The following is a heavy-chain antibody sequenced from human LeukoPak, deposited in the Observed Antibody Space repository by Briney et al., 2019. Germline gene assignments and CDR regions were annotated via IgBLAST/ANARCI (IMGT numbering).Heavy chain of an antibody. CDR2: ISSSGSTT. Sequence: PGGSLRLSCAPSGFTFSNYEMNWVRQAPGQGGEGISYISSSGSTTYYADSVKGRFTISRDNAKNSLFLQMNSLRAEDTAVYYCTRGRSSGWYATYYFEYWGQGTLVTVSS. CDR3: TRGRSSGWYATYYFEY. J-gene: IGHJ4*02. CDR1: GFTFSNYE. V-gene: IGHV3-48*03. D-gene: IGHD6-19*01.